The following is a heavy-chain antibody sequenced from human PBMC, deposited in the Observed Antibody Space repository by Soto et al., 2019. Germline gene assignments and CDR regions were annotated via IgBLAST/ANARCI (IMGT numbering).Heavy chain of an antibody. J-gene: IGHJ4*02. Sequence: PSETLSLTCTVSGGSISSYYWSWIRQPPGKGLEWIGYIFYSGSTNYNPSLKSRVTISVDTSKNQFSLKLSSVTAADTAVYYCASSRGGTVVVPAAHPGSNWGQGTLVTVSS. CDR3: ASSRGGTVVVPAAHPGSN. D-gene: IGHD2-2*01. CDR2: IFYSGST. V-gene: IGHV4-59*12. CDR1: GGSISSYY.